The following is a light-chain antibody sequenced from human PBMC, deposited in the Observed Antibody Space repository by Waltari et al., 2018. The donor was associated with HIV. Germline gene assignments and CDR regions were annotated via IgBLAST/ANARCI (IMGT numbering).Light chain of an antibody. CDR3: ATWDDSLNGPL. V-gene: IGLV1-44*01. J-gene: IGLJ2*01. CDR1: SSNIGNNI. Sequence: QSVLTQPPSVSATPGQRVTISCSGSSSNIGNNIVTWYQHLPGTAPKLIIYGNDQRPSGVPDRFSGSKSGTSASLAISGLQSEDEADYYCATWDDSLNGPLFGGGTMLTVL. CDR2: GND.